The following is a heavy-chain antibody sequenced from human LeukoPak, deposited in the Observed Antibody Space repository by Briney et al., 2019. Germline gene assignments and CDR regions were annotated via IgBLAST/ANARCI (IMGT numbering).Heavy chain of an antibody. Sequence: ASVKVSCKASGYTFTGYYMHWVRQAPGQGLEWMGWINPNSGGTNYAQKFQGRVTMTRDTSISTAYMELSRLRSDDTAVYYCARDGSDGSYRRETFDPWGQGTLVTVSS. J-gene: IGHJ5*02. V-gene: IGHV1-2*02. CDR1: GYTFTGYY. CDR3: ARDGSDGSYRRETFDP. CDR2: INPNSGGT. D-gene: IGHD1-26*01.